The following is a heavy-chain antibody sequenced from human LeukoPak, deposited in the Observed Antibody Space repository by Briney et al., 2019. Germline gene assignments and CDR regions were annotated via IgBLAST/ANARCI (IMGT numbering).Heavy chain of an antibody. J-gene: IGHJ4*02. CDR2: ISVYNGNT. Sequence: ASVKVSCKASGYTFTNYGISWVRQAPGQGLEWMGWISVYNGNTNYAQKLQGRVTMTTDTSTSTAYMELRSLRSDDTAVYYCARGTGEGYSYGRYYFDYWGQGTLVTVSS. D-gene: IGHD5-18*01. CDR3: ARGTGEGYSYGRYYFDY. V-gene: IGHV1-18*01. CDR1: GYTFTNYG.